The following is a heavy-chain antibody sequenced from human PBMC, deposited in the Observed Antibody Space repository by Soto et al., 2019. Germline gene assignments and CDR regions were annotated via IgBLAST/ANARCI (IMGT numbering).Heavy chain of an antibody. D-gene: IGHD3-9*01. V-gene: IGHV3-11*01. Sequence: QVQLVESGGGLVKPGGSLRLSCAASGFTFSDYSMSWIRQAPGKGLEWVSYISSSGSTIYYADSVKGRFTISRDNAKNSLYLQMNSLRAEDTAVYYCASLRYFDWLLNYNWFDPWGQGTLVTVSS. CDR2: ISSSGSTI. CDR3: ASLRYFDWLLNYNWFDP. J-gene: IGHJ5*02. CDR1: GFTFSDYS.